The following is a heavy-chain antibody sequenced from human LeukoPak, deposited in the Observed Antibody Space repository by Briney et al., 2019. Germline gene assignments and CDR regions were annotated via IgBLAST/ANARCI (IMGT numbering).Heavy chain of an antibody. CDR2: IYTSGST. Sequence: SETLSLTCTVSGGSISSYYWSCVRQPAGKGLEWIVGIYTSGSTNYNTSLKSRVTLSVDTSTNHFSLKLSSVSAADTAVYFCARAIGYYFDNNGPRNTLDYWAQETRVTLSS. J-gene: IGHJ4*02. CDR3: ARAIGYYFDNNGPRNTLDY. D-gene: IGHD3-22*01. CDR1: GGSISSYY. V-gene: IGHV4-4*07.